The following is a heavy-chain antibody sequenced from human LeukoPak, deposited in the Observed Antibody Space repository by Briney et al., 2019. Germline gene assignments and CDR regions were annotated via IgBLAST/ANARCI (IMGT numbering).Heavy chain of an antibody. V-gene: IGHV4-39*01. D-gene: IGHD6-13*01. CDR2: IYYSGST. CDR1: GDSISSYNYF. Sequence: PSETLSLICTVSGDSISSYNYFWGWIRQPPGKGLEWIGSIYYSGSTYYNPSLKSRVTISVDTSKNQFSLKLNSVTAADTAVFYCVRHLAYSSNWLSYFDYWGLGTLVTVSS. J-gene: IGHJ4*02. CDR3: VRHLAYSSNWLSYFDY.